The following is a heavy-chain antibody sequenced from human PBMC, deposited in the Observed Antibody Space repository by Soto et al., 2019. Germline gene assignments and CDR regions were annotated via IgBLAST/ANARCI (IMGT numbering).Heavy chain of an antibody. J-gene: IGHJ5*02. D-gene: IGHD2-15*01. Sequence: GSLRLSCAASGFTFSSYSMNWVRQAPGKGLEWVSSISSSSSYIYYADSVKGRFTISRDNAKNSLYLQMNSLRAEDTAVYYCARGLGGVVAVYLGLGAWGQGTLVTVSS. CDR2: ISSSSSYI. CDR1: GFTFSSYS. CDR3: ARGLGGVVAVYLGLGA. V-gene: IGHV3-21*01.